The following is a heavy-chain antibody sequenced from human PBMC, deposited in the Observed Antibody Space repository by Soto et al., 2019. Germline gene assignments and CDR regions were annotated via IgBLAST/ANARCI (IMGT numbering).Heavy chain of an antibody. J-gene: IGHJ3*02. CDR1: GVSISSSSYY. CDR3: ARALLWFGELGAFDI. V-gene: IGHV4-39*07. CDR2: IYYSGST. Sequence: SETLSLTCTVSGVSISSSSYYWGWIRQPPGKGLEWIGCIYYSGSTYYNPSLKSRVTISVDTSKNQFSLKLSSVTAADTAVYYCARALLWFGELGAFDIWGQGTMVTVSS. D-gene: IGHD3-10*01.